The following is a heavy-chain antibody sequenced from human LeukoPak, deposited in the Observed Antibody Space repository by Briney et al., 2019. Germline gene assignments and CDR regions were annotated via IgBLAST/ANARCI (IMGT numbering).Heavy chain of an antibody. J-gene: IGHJ3*02. CDR1: GITFGIYW. CDR3: ARACYYDSSGYCHDAFDI. V-gene: IGHV3-7*01. D-gene: IGHD3-22*01. CDR2: IKQDGSEK. Sequence: GGSLRHSCAASGITFGIYWMSWVRQAPGKGLEWVANIKQDGSEKYYVDSVKGRFTISRDNAKNSLYLQMNSLRAEDTAVYYCARACYYDSSGYCHDAFDIWGQGTMVTVSS.